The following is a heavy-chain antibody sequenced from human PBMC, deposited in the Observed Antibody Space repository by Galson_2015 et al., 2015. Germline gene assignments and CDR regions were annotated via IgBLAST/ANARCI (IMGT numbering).Heavy chain of an antibody. D-gene: IGHD3-22*01. J-gene: IGHJ4*02. Sequence: SLRLSCAASGFTVSSNYMSWVRQAPGKGLEWVSVIYSGGSTYYADSVKGRFTISRDNSKNTLYLQMNSLRAEDTAVYYCARDPIAYDSSGYFGWGQGTLVTVSS. CDR2: IYSGGST. CDR1: GFTVSSNY. V-gene: IGHV3-53*01. CDR3: ARDPIAYDSSGYFG.